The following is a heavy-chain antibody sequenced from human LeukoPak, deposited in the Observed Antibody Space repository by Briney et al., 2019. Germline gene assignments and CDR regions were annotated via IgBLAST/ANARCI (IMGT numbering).Heavy chain of an antibody. CDR3: ARREPHGDYGGKIRYYYYMDV. CDR2: INHSGNT. J-gene: IGHJ6*03. D-gene: IGHD4-23*01. Sequence: SETLSLTCTVSGYSISSGYYWGWIRPPAGKGLEWIGEINHSGNTNSNPSLKSRVTMSVDTSKNQFSLKLSSLTAADTAMYYCARREPHGDYGGKIRYYYYMDVWGKGTTITISS. CDR1: GYSISSGYY. V-gene: IGHV4-38-2*02.